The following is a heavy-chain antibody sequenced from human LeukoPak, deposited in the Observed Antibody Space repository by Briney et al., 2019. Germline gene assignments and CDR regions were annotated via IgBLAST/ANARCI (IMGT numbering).Heavy chain of an antibody. CDR3: ARVIRGSGSEYFQH. Sequence: PSETLSLTCTVSGGSISSGGFYWSWVRQHPGKGLEWIGYIFYSGSIYYNPSLKSRISISVDTSKNQFSLKLTSVTAADTAVYYCARVIRGSGSEYFQHWGQGALVTVSS. CDR2: IFYSGSI. D-gene: IGHD3-10*01. CDR1: GGSISSGGFY. J-gene: IGHJ1*01. V-gene: IGHV4-31*03.